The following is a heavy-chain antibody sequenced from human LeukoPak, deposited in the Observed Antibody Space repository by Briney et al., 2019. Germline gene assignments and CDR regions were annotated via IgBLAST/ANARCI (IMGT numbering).Heavy chain of an antibody. J-gene: IGHJ3*02. Sequence: SQTLSLTCTVSGGSISSYYWSWIRQPPGKGLEWIGYIYYSGSTNYNPSLKSRVTISVDTSKNQFSLKLSSVTAADTAVYYCARSPHRYFDWLSSFDIWGQGTMVTVSS. CDR3: ARSPHRYFDWLSSFDI. V-gene: IGHV4-59*01. D-gene: IGHD3-9*01. CDR1: GGSISSYY. CDR2: IYYSGST.